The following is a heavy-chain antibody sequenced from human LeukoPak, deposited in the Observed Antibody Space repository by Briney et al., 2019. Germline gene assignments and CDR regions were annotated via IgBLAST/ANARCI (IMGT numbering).Heavy chain of an antibody. V-gene: IGHV3-21*01. CDR3: ARRSPNYYFAY. Sequence: PGGSLRLSCAASGFTFSNYNMNWVRQAPGRGGECGSSISSSKNYIYSAASVKGRFTISRDNANNSLYLQMNSLSAEDTAVYYCARRSPNYYFAYWGQGTPVTVSS. J-gene: IGHJ4*02. CDR2: ISSSKNYI. CDR1: GFTFSNYN.